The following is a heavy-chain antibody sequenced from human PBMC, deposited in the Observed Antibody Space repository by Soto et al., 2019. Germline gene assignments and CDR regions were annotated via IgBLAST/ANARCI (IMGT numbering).Heavy chain of an antibody. Sequence: EVQVVESGGGLVQPGGSLRLSCAASGFTFSSYSMNWVRQAPGKGLEWVSSISSSSSTTFYAVSVTGRLTISSDQAKNSPSLQISRLIAEDMTVCYCMRDIDGGGAGTLVSVSS. D-gene: IGHD2-15*01. J-gene: IGHJ4*02. CDR2: ISSSSSTT. V-gene: IGHV3-48*01. CDR1: GFTFSSYS. CDR3: MRDIDG.